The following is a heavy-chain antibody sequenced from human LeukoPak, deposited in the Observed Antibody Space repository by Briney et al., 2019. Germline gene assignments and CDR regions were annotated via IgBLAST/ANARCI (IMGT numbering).Heavy chain of an antibody. D-gene: IGHD1-26*01. CDR2: IYYSGST. Sequence: SETLSLTCTVSGGSISSSSYYWGWIRQPPGKGLEWIGSIYYSGSTYYNPSLKSRVTISVDTSKNQFSLKLSSVTAADTAVYYGARRSTRFFDYWGQGTLVTVSS. V-gene: IGHV4-39*01. CDR3: ARRSTRFFDY. CDR1: GGSISSSSYY. J-gene: IGHJ4*02.